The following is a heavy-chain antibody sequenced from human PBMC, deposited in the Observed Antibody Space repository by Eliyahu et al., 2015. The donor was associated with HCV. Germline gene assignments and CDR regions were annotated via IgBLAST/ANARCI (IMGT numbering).Heavy chain of an antibody. J-gene: IGHJ4*02. CDR1: GYTFSGFN. Sequence: QVQLVQSGAEVKKPGASVKVSCXASGYTFSGFNMLWVRQAPGQGLEWMGRIVPNSGGTNYAQRFQGRVTMTRDTSISTAYIELSRLTSDDTAVYYCARGDRYYFDNWGQGTLVTVSS. CDR2: IVPNSGGT. CDR3: ARGDRYYFDN. D-gene: IGHD1-14*01. V-gene: IGHV1-2*06.